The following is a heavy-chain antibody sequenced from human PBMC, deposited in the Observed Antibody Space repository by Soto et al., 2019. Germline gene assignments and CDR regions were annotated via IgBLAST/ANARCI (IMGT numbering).Heavy chain of an antibody. J-gene: IGHJ6*02. Sequence: GASVEVSCKASGYTFSIYGISWLRKAPGQGLEWMGWISAYNGNTNYAQKLQGRVTMTTDTSTSTAYMELRSLRSDDTAVYYCPGGRQAAYYYYGMDVWGQGTTVTVSS. CDR3: PGGRQAAYYYYGMDV. CDR1: GYTFSIYG. V-gene: IGHV1-18*01. CDR2: ISAYNGNT.